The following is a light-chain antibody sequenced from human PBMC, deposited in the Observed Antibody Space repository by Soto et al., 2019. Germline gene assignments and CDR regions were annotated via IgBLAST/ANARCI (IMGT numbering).Light chain of an antibody. CDR3: SSYAGSHTYEV. CDR1: SSDVGAYNF. Sequence: QSALTQPRSVSGSPGQSVTISCTGTSSDVGAYNFVSWYQQNPGKAPKLFIYDVIKRPSGVPDRFSGSKSGNTASLTISGLQTEDEADYHCSSYAGSHTYEVFGGGTKLTVL. J-gene: IGLJ3*02. V-gene: IGLV2-11*01. CDR2: DVI.